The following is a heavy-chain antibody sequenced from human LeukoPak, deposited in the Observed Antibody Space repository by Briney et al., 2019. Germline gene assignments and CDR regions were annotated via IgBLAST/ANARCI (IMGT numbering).Heavy chain of an antibody. J-gene: IGHJ4*02. CDR2: ISYDGSNK. D-gene: IGHD4-23*01. CDR1: GFTFSSYA. Sequence: GGSLRLSCAASGFTFSSYAMHWVRQAPGKGLEWVAVISYDGSNKYYADSVKGRFTISRDNSKNTLYLQMNSLRAEDTAVYYCAKIPRYGGNCFDYWGQGTLVTVSS. CDR3: AKIPRYGGNCFDY. V-gene: IGHV3-30*18.